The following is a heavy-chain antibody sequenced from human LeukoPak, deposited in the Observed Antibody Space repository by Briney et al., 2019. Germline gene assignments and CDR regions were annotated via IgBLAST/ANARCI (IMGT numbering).Heavy chain of an antibody. CDR1: GFTFSSYS. J-gene: IGHJ5*02. V-gene: IGHV3-21*01. D-gene: IGHD3-16*01. CDR3: ARDRVRLRGSNWFDP. CDR2: ISSSSSYI. Sequence: GGSLRLSCAASGFTFSSYSMNWVRQAPGKGLEWVSSISSSSSYIYYADSVKGRFTISRDNAKNSLYLQMNSLRAEDTAVYYCARDRVRLRGSNWFDPWGQGTLVTVSS.